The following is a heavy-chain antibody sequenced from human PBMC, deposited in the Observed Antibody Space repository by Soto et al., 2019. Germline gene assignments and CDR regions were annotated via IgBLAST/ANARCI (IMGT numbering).Heavy chain of an antibody. CDR1: GFTFSSYA. CDR3: AKFLLAAAGWADY. D-gene: IGHD6-13*01. J-gene: IGHJ4*02. Sequence: GSLLLSCSASGFTFSSYAMSWVRQAPGKGLEWVSAISGSGGSTYYADSVKGRFTISRDNSKNTLYLQMNSLRAEDTAVYSCAKFLLAAAGWADYWGQGTLVTVYS. V-gene: IGHV3-23*01. CDR2: ISGSGGST.